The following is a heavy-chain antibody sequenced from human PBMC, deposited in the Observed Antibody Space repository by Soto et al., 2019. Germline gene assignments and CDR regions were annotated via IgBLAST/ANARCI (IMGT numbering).Heavy chain of an antibody. CDR1: GFTFSSSK. D-gene: IGHD2-2*01. J-gene: IGHJ3*01. V-gene: IGHV3-48*03. CDR3: ARRASS. Sequence: XGALRLTCAASGFTFSSSKMYWVRQAPGKGLDWVSYIHPSGQPIFYADSVKGRFTISRDNAKNSLYLQMSSLRAEDSAVYYCARRASSWGQGTMVTVSS. CDR2: IHPSGQPI.